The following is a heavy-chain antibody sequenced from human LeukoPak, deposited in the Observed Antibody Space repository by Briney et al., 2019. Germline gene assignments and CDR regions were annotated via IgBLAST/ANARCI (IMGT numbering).Heavy chain of an antibody. CDR1: GGSMSGFF. J-gene: IGHJ6*02. CDR3: ARTSRHFYGSGTNLTPWPAGMDV. Sequence: SETLSLTCTVSGGSMSGFFCTWIRQPPGRELGWIGSIYYSGSSTKYNPSLKSRVTISVDTSKSQFSLNLNSATAADTAVYYCARTSRHFYGSGTNLTPWPAGMDVWGQGTTVTVSS. D-gene: IGHD3-10*01. CDR2: IYYSGSST. V-gene: IGHV4-59*01.